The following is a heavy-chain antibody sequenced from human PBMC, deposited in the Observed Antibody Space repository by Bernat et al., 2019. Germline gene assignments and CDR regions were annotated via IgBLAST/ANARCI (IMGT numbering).Heavy chain of an antibody. J-gene: IGHJ4*02. CDR1: GGSISNYY. D-gene: IGHD3-10*02. CDR3: ARMFPPLTDYYFDS. Sequence: QVQLQESGPGLVKPSETLSLTCTVPGGSISNYYWGWVRQPPGKELEWIRYVSYTGSTHYTPHLKSRATVSLDTSDNQFSLNLSSVTAADTAVYYCARMFPPLTDYYFDSWGQGTLVTVSS. CDR2: VSYTGST. V-gene: IGHV4-59*08.